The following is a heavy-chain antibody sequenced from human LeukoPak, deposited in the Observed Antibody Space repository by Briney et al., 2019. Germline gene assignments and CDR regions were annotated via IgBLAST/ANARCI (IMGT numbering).Heavy chain of an antibody. CDR2: IYYSGST. Sequence: SQTLSLTCTVSGGSISSGDYDWSWIRQPPGKGLEWIGYIYYSGSTYYNPSLKSRVTISVDTSKNQFSLKLSSVTAADTAVYYCAREAIGPNSSGYYYYMDVWGKGTTVTVSS. CDR3: AREAIGPNSSGYYYYMDV. CDR1: GGSISSGDYD. J-gene: IGHJ6*03. D-gene: IGHD3-22*01. V-gene: IGHV4-30-4*08.